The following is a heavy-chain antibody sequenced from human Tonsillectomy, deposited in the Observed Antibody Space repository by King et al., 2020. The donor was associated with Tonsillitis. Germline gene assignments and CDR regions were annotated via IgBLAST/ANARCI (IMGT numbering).Heavy chain of an antibody. V-gene: IGHV4-34*01. D-gene: IGHD3-3*01. CDR2: INHSGST. J-gene: IGHJ4*02. CDR1: GGSFSGYY. Sequence: VQLQQWGAGLLKPSETLSLTCAVYGGSFSGYYWSWIRQPPGKGLEWIGEINHSGSTNYNPSLKSRVTISVDTSKNQFSLKLSSVTAADTAVYYCARDRLNFFDYWGQGTLVTVSS. CDR3: ARDRLNFFDY.